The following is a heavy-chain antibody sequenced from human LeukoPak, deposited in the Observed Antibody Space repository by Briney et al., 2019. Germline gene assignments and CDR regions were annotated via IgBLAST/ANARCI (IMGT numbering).Heavy chain of an antibody. Sequence: PGGSLRLSCAASGLTFSDYYMSWIRQAPGKGPEWVSYISSGGSTMYYADSVKGRFTISRDNAENSLYLQMNSLRAEDTAVYYCARADCSSTSCYGPYYYMDVWGKGTTVTVSS. CDR1: GLTFSDYY. CDR3: ARADCSSTSCYGPYYYMDV. J-gene: IGHJ6*03. CDR2: ISSGGSTM. D-gene: IGHD2-2*01. V-gene: IGHV3-11*04.